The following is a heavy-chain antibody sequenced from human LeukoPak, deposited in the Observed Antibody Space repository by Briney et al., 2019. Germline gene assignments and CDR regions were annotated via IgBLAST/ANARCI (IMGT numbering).Heavy chain of an antibody. D-gene: IGHD6-6*01. CDR2: IYPGDSDT. CDR1: GYSFPSYW. J-gene: IGHJ4*02. V-gene: IGHV5-51*01. Sequence: GESLKISCKGSGYSFPSYWIVWVRQMPGKGLEWMGIIYPGDSDTRYSPSFQGQVTISADKSISTAYLQWGSLQASDTAMYYCARLVGSSAARRLDYWGQGALVTVTS. CDR3: ARLVGSSAARRLDY.